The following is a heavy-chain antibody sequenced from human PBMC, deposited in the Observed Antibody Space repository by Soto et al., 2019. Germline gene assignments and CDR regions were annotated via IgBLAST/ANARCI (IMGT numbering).Heavy chain of an antibody. CDR1: GYTFTGYY. D-gene: IGHD2-15*01. CDR2: INPNSGGT. V-gene: IGHV1-2*04. Sequence: ASVKVSCKASGYTFTGYYMHWVRQAPGQGLEWMGWINPNSGGTNYAQKFQGWVTMTRDTSISTAYMELSRLRSDDTAVYYCARGSTPLDCSGGSCTWGGWFDPWGQGTLVTVSS. CDR3: ARGSTPLDCSGGSCTWGGWFDP. J-gene: IGHJ5*02.